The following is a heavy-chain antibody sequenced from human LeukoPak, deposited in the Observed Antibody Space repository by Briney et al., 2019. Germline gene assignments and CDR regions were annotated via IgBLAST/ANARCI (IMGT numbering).Heavy chain of an antibody. V-gene: IGHV1-2*02. CDR2: INPNSGGT. Sequence: GASVKVSCKASGYTFTGYYMHWVRQAPGQGLEWMGWINPNSGGTNYAQKFQGRVTMTRDTSISTAYMELSRLRSDDTAVYYCAARILSIVATLPDYWGQGALVTVSS. J-gene: IGHJ4*02. D-gene: IGHD5-12*01. CDR1: GYTFTGYY. CDR3: AARILSIVATLPDY.